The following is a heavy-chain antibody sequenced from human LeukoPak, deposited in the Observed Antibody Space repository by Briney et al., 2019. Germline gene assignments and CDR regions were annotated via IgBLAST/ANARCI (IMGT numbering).Heavy chain of an antibody. D-gene: IGHD2-2*01. CDR1: GGSFSGYY. Sequence: SETLSLTCAVYGGSFSGYYWSWIRQPPGKGLEWIGQINHSGSTNYNPSLKSRVTISVDTSKNQFSLKMRSVTAADTAVYYCATLVGVVPAAIDYWSQGTLVTVSS. CDR3: ATLVGVVPAAIDY. CDR2: INHSGST. V-gene: IGHV4-34*01. J-gene: IGHJ4*02.